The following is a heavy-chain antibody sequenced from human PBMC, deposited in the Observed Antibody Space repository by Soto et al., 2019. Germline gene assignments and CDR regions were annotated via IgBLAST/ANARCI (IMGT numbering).Heavy chain of an antibody. D-gene: IGHD3-22*01. J-gene: IGHJ4*02. CDR2: ISYDGSNK. Sequence: PGGSLRLSCAASGFTFSSYGMHWVRQAPGKGLEWVAVISYDGSNKYYADSVKGRFTISRDNSKNTLYLQMNSLRAEDTAVYYCAKDLYDSSGYPAGYWGQGT. CDR3: AKDLYDSSGYPAGY. V-gene: IGHV3-30*18. CDR1: GFTFSSYG.